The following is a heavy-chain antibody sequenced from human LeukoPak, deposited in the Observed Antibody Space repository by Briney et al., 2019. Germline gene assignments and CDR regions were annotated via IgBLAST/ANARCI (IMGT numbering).Heavy chain of an antibody. D-gene: IGHD6-19*01. CDR2: INVDGSGA. CDR1: GFTFSSYA. V-gene: IGHV3-74*01. J-gene: IGHJ4*01. Sequence: GSLRDSRAASGFTFSSYAMSWVRQAPGQGLVWVSHINVDGSGATYADSVKGGFTISRANAKNTLYLHMNSLRAEDTAVYYCARATRIYSSGWYYSFDY. CDR3: ARATRIYSSGWYYSFDY.